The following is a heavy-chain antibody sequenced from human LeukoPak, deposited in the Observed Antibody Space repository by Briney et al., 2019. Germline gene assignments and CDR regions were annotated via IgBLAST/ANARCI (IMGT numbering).Heavy chain of an antibody. V-gene: IGHV1-18*04. J-gene: IGHJ3*02. CDR3: ARGLQENLAWLKAFSAFDI. Sequence: ASVKVSCKASGYSFTDYYINWVRQAPGQGLEWMGWISAYNGNTNYAEKLQGRVTMTTDTSTSTAYMELRSLRSDDTALYFCARGLQENLAWLKAFSAFDIWGPGTMVTVSS. CDR1: GYSFTDYY. D-gene: IGHD5-24*01. CDR2: ISAYNGNT.